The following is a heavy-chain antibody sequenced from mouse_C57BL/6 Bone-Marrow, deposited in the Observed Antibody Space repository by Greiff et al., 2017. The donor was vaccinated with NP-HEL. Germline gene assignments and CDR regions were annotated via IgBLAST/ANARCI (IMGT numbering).Heavy chain of an antibody. V-gene: IGHV5-17*01. CDR3: ARELLRGIDY. CDR2: ISSGSSTI. D-gene: IGHD1-1*01. Sequence: DVQLVESGGGLVKPGGSLKLSCAASGFTFSDYGMHWVRQAPEKGLEWVAYISSGSSTIYYADTVKGRFPITRDNAKNTLFLQMTSLRSEDTAMYYCARELLRGIDYWGQGTTLTVSS. J-gene: IGHJ2*01. CDR1: GFTFSDYG.